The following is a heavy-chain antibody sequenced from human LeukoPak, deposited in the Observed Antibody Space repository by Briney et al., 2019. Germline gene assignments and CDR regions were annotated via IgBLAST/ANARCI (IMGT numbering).Heavy chain of an antibody. J-gene: IGHJ4*02. CDR2: ISYDGSNK. Sequence: GRSLRLSCAASGFTFSSYGMHWVRQAPGKGLEWVAVISYDGSNKYYADSVKGRFTISRDNSKNTLYLQMNSLGAEDTAVYYCAKVRHIVVVPAQDLYCTNGVCYTGDYWGQGTLVTVSS. D-gene: IGHD2-8*01. CDR1: GFTFSSYG. V-gene: IGHV3-30*18. CDR3: AKVRHIVVVPAQDLYCTNGVCYTGDY.